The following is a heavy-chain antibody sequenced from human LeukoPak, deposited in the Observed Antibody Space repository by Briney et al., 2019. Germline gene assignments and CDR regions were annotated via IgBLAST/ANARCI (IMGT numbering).Heavy chain of an antibody. CDR2: IIPIFGTA. CDR1: GYNFTGYY. D-gene: IGHD5-12*01. J-gene: IGHJ6*03. Sequence: SVKVSCKASGYNFTGYYMHWVRQAPGQGLEWMGWIIPIFGTANYAQKFQGRVTITADKSTSTAYMELRSLRSEDTAVYYCARDTSFIVATGYYYMDVWGKGTTVTVSS. V-gene: IGHV1-69*06. CDR3: ARDTSFIVATGYYYMDV.